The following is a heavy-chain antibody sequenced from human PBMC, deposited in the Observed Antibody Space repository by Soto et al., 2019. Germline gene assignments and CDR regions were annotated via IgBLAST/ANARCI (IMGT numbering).Heavy chain of an antibody. CDR3: ARSYYDFWSGSIYYYMDV. CDR1: GGPISGHY. Sequence: SETLSLTCSVSGGPISGHYWSWIRQPPGKGLEWIGYINYSGSTNYNPSLKSRVTISIDTAKNQFSLKLSSVTAADTAVYYCARSYYDFWSGSIYYYMDVWGKGTTVTVSS. V-gene: IGHV4-59*11. J-gene: IGHJ6*03. CDR2: INYSGST. D-gene: IGHD3-3*01.